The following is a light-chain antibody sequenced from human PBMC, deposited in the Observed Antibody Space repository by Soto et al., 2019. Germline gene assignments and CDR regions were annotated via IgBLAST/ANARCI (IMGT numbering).Light chain of an antibody. CDR3: QQYNNWPPLT. CDR1: QSVSSN. CDR2: GAS. J-gene: IGKJ4*01. V-gene: IGKV3-15*01. Sequence: EIVMTQSPATLSVSPGERATLACGASQSVSSNLAWYQQKPGQASKLPIYGASTRATGIPARFSGSGSGTEFTLTISSLQSEDFAVYYCQQYNNWPPLTFGGGTKVEIK.